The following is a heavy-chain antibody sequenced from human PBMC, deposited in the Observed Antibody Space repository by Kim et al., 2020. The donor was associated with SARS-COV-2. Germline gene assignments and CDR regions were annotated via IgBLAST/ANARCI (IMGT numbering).Heavy chain of an antibody. CDR3: AREKYSSGWDDYYYYGMDV. J-gene: IGHJ6*02. V-gene: IGHV3-11*06. Sequence: GRFTISRDNAKNSLYLQMNSLRAEDTAVYYCAREKYSSGWDDYYYYGMDVWGQGTTVTVSS. D-gene: IGHD6-19*01.